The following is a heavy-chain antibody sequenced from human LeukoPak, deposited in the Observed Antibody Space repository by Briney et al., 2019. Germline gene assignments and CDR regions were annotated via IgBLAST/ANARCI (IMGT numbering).Heavy chain of an antibody. CDR2: SSGSGGKT. V-gene: IGHV3-23*01. D-gene: IGHD4-17*01. Sequence: GGSLRPSCAASGFIFSSYVVSWVRQAPGKGLEWVSGSSGSGGKTYYAASVKGRFTISRDNSKNTLYLQMNSLRAEDTAVYYCAKEATVTTQYHFYGMDLWGQGTTVTVSS. J-gene: IGHJ6*02. CDR1: GFIFSSYV. CDR3: AKEATVTTQYHFYGMDL.